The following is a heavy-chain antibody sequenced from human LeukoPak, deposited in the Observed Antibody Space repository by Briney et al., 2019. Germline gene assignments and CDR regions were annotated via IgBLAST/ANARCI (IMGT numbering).Heavy chain of an antibody. CDR1: GFSFSDYS. J-gene: IGHJ6*02. V-gene: IGHV3-48*03. Sequence: GGSLRLSCSASGFSFSDYSMNWVRQAPGKGPEWISYITSVGGTKYYADSVRGRFTISRDNAKNSLYLQMNSLSAEDTAVYYCARDMVRIYGLDVWGQGTTVTVSS. CDR3: ARDMVRIYGLDV. CDR2: ITSVGGTK. D-gene: IGHD3-10*01.